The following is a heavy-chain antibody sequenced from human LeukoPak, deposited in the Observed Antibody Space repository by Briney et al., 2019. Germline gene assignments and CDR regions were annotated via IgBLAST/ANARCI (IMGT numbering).Heavy chain of an antibody. D-gene: IGHD1-26*01. CDR2: IIPIFGTA. CDR3: ARDRWELLGIDY. V-gene: IGHV1-69*13. J-gene: IGHJ4*02. Sequence: SVKVSCKASGGTFSSYAISWVRQAPGQGLEWMGGIIPIFGTANYAQKFQGRVTITADESTSTAYMELRSLRSDDTAVYYCARDRWELLGIDYWGQGTLVTVSS. CDR1: GGTFSSYA.